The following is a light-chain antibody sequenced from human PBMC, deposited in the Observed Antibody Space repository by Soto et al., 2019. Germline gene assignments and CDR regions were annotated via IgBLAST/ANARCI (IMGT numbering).Light chain of an antibody. V-gene: IGLV1-40*01. Sequence: QSVLTQPPSVSGAPGQRVTISCTGSSSNIGAGYDVHWYQQLPGTAPKLLIYGNSNRPSGVPDRFSGSKSGTSASLAITGLQAEDEADYYCQSYDSSLSVGIVFGTGTKLTVL. J-gene: IGLJ1*01. CDR1: SSNIGAGYD. CDR2: GNS. CDR3: QSYDSSLSVGIV.